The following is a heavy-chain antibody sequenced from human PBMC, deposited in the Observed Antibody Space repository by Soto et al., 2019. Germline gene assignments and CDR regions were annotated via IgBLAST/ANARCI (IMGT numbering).Heavy chain of an antibody. CDR1: GFSLSTNAVG. J-gene: IGHJ4*02. V-gene: IGHV2-5*02. CDR3: VHLVVVGVTYYFVY. D-gene: IGHD2-8*02. Sequence: QITLKESGPTLVKPTQTLTLTCTFSGFSLSTNAVGVGWIRQPPGKALEWLAFIYLDDDKRYSPSLKSSFTITKDTSKNQVVLAMTIMDPVDTATYYCVHLVVVGVTYYFVYWGQGTQITVSS. CDR2: IYLDDDK.